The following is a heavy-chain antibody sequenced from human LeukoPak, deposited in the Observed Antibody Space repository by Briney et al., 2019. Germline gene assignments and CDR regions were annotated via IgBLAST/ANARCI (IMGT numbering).Heavy chain of an antibody. CDR3: AKGYSSTSYCLDY. D-gene: IGHD2-2*01. Sequence: GGSLRLSCAASGFTFSSSAMSWVRRAPGKGLEWVSSINGGGDSATYADSVKGRFTISRDNSRNTVFLQVNSLRAEDTAVYYCAKGYSSTSYCLDYWGQGALVTVSS. CDR1: GFTFSSSA. V-gene: IGHV3-23*01. J-gene: IGHJ4*02. CDR2: INGGGDSA.